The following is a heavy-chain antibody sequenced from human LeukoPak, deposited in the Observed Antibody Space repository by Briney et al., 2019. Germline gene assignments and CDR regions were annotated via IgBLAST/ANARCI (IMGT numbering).Heavy chain of an antibody. Sequence: SETLSLTCAVYGGSFSGYYWSWIRQPPGKGLEWIGEINHSGSTSYNPSLKSRVTISVDTSKNQFSLKLSSVTAADTAVYYCARGGRYCSSTSCYYYWFDPWGQGTLVTVSS. V-gene: IGHV4-34*01. CDR1: GGSFSGYY. CDR3: ARGGRYCSSTSCYYYWFDP. CDR2: INHSGST. J-gene: IGHJ5*02. D-gene: IGHD2-2*01.